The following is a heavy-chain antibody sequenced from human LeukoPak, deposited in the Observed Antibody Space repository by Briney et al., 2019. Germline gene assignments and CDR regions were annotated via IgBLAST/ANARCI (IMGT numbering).Heavy chain of an antibody. CDR1: GGSISSYY. CDR3: ARSVGGYSSRYYFDY. V-gene: IGHV4-59*01. J-gene: IGHJ4*02. D-gene: IGHD6-13*01. Sequence: SETLSLTCTVSGGSISSYYWSWIRQPPGKGLEWLGYVYYSGSTNYNPSLKNRVTISVDTSKNKFSLKLTSVTAADTAVYYCARSVGGYSSRYYFDYWGQGTLVTVSS. CDR2: VYYSGST.